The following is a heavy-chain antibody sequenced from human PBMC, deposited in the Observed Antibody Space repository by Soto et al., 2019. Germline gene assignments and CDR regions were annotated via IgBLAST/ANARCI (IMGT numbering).Heavy chain of an antibody. J-gene: IGHJ4*02. CDR1: GYTFTHYA. V-gene: IGHV1-3*04. Sequence: QVQLVQSGAEVRKPGASVKVSCKPSGYTFTHYAIHWGRQAPGQSLEWMGGVDTGNGNTRYSQKFQDRLTITRDTLARTAALELNNLESEDTAVYYCARDAKWDPRGVEAQQDDYFDHWGRGTLVTVSA. CDR2: VDTGNGNT. D-gene: IGHD1-26*01. CDR3: ARDAKWDPRGVEAQQDDYFDH.